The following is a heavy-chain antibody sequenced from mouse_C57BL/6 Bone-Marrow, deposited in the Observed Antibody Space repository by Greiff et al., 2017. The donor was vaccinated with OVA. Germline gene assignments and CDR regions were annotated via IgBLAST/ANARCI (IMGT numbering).Heavy chain of an antibody. CDR1: GYTFTSYW. CDR2: IHPSDSAP. CDR3: AIEGLDYYGRPWFAD. Sequence: QVHVKQPGAELVKPGASVKVSCKASGYTFTSYWMHWVKQRPGQGLEWIGRIHPSDSAPNYNQKFKGKATLTVDQSSSTTYMQLSRLTSENAAVYDWAIEGLDYYGRPWFADWGKGTLVTVAA. J-gene: IGHJ3*01. D-gene: IGHD1-1*01. V-gene: IGHV1-74*01.